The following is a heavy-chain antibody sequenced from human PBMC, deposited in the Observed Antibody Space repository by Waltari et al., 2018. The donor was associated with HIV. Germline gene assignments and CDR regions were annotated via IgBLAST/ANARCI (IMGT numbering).Heavy chain of an antibody. CDR3: ARTLVVILDAFDI. Sequence: QVQLVESGGGVVQPGRSLRLSCAASGFTFSSYAMHWVRQAPGKGLEGVAVISYDGSNKYYADSVKGRFTISRDNSKNTLYLQMNSLRAEDTAVYYCARTLVVILDAFDIWGQGTMVTVSS. J-gene: IGHJ3*02. D-gene: IGHD3-22*01. CDR2: ISYDGSNK. V-gene: IGHV3-30*01. CDR1: GFTFSSYA.